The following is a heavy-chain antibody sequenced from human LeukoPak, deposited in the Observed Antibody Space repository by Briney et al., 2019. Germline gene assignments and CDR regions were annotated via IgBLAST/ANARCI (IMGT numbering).Heavy chain of an antibody. CDR3: TRDFDFSSAI. CDR1: GFTFSSYW. D-gene: IGHD3-3*01. V-gene: IGHV3-74*01. J-gene: IGHJ4*02. Sequence: PEGSLRLSCAASGFTFSSYWMHWVRQAPGKGLVWVSRISPDGSTTGHADSVKGRFTTSRDNAKNTLFLQMNSLRAEDTAVYYCTRDFDFSSAIWGQGTLVTVSS. CDR2: ISPDGSTT.